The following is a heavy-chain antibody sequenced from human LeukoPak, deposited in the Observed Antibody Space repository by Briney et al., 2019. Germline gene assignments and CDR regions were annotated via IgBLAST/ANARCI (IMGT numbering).Heavy chain of an antibody. D-gene: IGHD5-18*01. CDR3: ARLRYSYVDY. V-gene: IGHV4-59*04. Sequence: SETLSLTCTVSGGSISSYYWSWIRQPPGKGLEWIGYIYYSGSTYYNPSLKSRVTISVDTSKNQFSLKLSSVTAADTAVYYCARLRYSYVDYWGQGTLVTVSS. J-gene: IGHJ4*02. CDR1: GGSISSYY. CDR2: IYYSGST.